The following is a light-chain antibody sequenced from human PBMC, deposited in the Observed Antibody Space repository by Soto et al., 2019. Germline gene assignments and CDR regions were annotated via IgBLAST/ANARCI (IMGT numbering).Light chain of an antibody. V-gene: IGKV3-15*01. CDR3: QQYKNWPPIT. Sequence: EIVMTQSPATLSVSPGEGTTLSCRASQSLSSSLAWYQQKPGQAPRLLIYGADTRATGVPARFSGSGFGTVFTLTISSLQSEDFAVYYCQQYKNWPPITFGQGTRWRL. CDR1: QSLSSS. J-gene: IGKJ5*01. CDR2: GAD.